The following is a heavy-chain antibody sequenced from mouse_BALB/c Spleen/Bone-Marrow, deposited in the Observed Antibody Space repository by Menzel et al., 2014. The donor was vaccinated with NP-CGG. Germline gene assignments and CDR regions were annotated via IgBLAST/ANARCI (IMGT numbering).Heavy chain of an antibody. V-gene: IGHV1S22*01. CDR1: GYTFTSYW. CDR3: SRDQVRRGYYYAMDY. Sequence: LQQPGSELVRPGASVKLSCKASGYTFTSYWMHWVKQRHGQGLEWIGNIYPGSGSTNYDEKFKSKGTLTVDTSSSTAYMLLSSLTSEDYAVYYCSRDQVRRGYYYAMDYWGQGTSVTVSS. CDR2: IYPGSGST. D-gene: IGHD2-14*01. J-gene: IGHJ4*01.